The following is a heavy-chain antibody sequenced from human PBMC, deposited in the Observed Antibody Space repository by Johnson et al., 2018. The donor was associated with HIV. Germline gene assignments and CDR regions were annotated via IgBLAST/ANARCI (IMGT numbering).Heavy chain of an antibody. CDR1: GFTVSTNS. Sequence: VQLVESGGGLVQPGGSLRLSCAASGFTVSTNSMSWVRQAPGKGLEWVLVIYSGDRTLNADSVKGRFTISRDNAENSLYLQMKSLRADDAALYYCTGRDLLRAFDIWGRGTMVTVSS. D-gene: IGHD2-15*01. J-gene: IGHJ3*02. CDR3: TGRDLLRAFDI. V-gene: IGHV3-66*01. CDR2: IYSGDRT.